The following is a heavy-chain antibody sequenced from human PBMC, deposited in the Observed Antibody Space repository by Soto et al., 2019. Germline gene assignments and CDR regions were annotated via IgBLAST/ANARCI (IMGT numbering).Heavy chain of an antibody. CDR3: AREKDTAMVTGVMHYYYGMDV. D-gene: IGHD5-18*01. Sequence: QVQLVESGGGVVQPGRSLRLSCAASGFTFSSYGMHWVRQAPGKGLEWVAVIWYDGSNKYYADSVKGRFTISRDNSKNTLYLQMNSLRAEDTAVYYCAREKDTAMVTGVMHYYYGMDVWGQGTTVTVSS. J-gene: IGHJ6*02. CDR2: IWYDGSNK. CDR1: GFTFSSYG. V-gene: IGHV3-33*01.